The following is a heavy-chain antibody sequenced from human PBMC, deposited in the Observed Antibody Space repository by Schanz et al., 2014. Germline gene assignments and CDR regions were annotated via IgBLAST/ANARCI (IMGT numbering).Heavy chain of an antibody. CDR2: IDADGNST. CDR1: GFTFSNYW. D-gene: IGHD4-4*01. V-gene: IGHV3-74*01. Sequence: EVQLVESGGGLVQPGGSLRLSCAASGFTFSNYWIHWVRQAPGKGLVWVSRIDADGNSTSYADSVKGRFTISRDNAKNTLYLQMNSLRAEDTALYYCAKDRQTTVNRVGYYYGMDVWGQGTTVTVSS. J-gene: IGHJ6*02. CDR3: AKDRQTTVNRVGYYYGMDV.